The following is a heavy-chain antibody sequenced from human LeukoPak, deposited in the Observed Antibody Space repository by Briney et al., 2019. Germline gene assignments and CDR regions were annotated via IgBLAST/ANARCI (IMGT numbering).Heavy chain of an antibody. D-gene: IGHD3-9*01. J-gene: IGHJ4*02. Sequence: PGGSLRLSCAASGFTFSDYYMSWVRQAPGKGLEWVSVIYSGGSTYYADSVKGRFTISRDNSKNTLYLQMNSLRAEDTAVYYCAREEYFDWAGDCWGQGTLVTVSS. CDR2: IYSGGST. V-gene: IGHV3-66*02. CDR1: GFTFSDYY. CDR3: AREEYFDWAGDC.